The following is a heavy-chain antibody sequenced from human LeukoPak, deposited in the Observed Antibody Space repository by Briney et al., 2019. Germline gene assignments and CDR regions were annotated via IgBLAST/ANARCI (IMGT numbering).Heavy chain of an antibody. CDR1: GFTFSSSG. J-gene: IGHJ4*02. CDR2: IWYDGSNK. Sequence: GGSLRLSCAASGFTFSSSGMHWVRQAPGKGLEWVAIIWYDGSNKYYADSVKGRFIISRDNSKNTLFLQMNSLRAEDTAVYYCARDRGTTGATGWMFDYWGQGTLVSVSS. CDR3: ARDRGTTGATGWMFDY. V-gene: IGHV3-33*01. D-gene: IGHD1-1*01.